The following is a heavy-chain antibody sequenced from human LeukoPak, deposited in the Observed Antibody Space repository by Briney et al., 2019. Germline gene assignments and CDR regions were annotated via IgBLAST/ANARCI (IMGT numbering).Heavy chain of an antibody. CDR3: ARGGYDILTGYYPDY. CDR2: ISAYNGNT. V-gene: IGHV1-18*01. D-gene: IGHD3-9*01. J-gene: IGHJ4*02. CDR1: GYTFTRYG. Sequence: GASVKVSCKASGYTFTRYGISWVRQAPGQGLEWMGWISAYNGNTNYAQKLQGRVTMTTDTSTSTAYMELRSLRSDDTAVYYCARGGYDILTGYYPDYWGQGTLVTVSS.